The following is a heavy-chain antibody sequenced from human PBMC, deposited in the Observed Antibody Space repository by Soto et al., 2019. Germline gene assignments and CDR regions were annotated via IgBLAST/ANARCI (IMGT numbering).Heavy chain of an antibody. CDR1: GFTFDDYT. J-gene: IGHJ4*02. CDR2: ISWDGGST. Sequence: GGSLRLSCAASGFTFDDYTMHWVRQAPGKGLEWVSLISWDGGSTYYADSVKGRFTISRDNSKNSLYLQMNSLRTEDTALYYCAKVKNDYGDYFDYWGQGTLVTVSS. CDR3: AKVKNDYGDYFDY. V-gene: IGHV3-43*01. D-gene: IGHD4-17*01.